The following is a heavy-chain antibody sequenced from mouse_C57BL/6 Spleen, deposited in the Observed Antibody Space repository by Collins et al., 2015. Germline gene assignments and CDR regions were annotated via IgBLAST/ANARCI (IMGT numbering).Heavy chain of an antibody. CDR1: GYTLTSYW. CDR3: ARDYGSYLGSY. Sequence: QVQLQQPGAELVKPGASVKLSCKASGYTLTSYWMQWVKQRPGQGLEWIGEIDPSDSYTNYNQKFKGKATLTVDTSSSTAYMQLSSLTSEDSAVYYCARDYGSYLGSYWGQGTTLTVSS. D-gene: IGHD1-1*01. J-gene: IGHJ2*01. CDR2: IDPSDSYT. V-gene: IGHV1-50*01.